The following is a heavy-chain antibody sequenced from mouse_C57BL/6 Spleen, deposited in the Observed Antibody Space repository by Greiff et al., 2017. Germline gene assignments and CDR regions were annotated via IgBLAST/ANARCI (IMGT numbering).Heavy chain of an antibody. CDR3: ARRNYGGDYAMDY. D-gene: IGHD2-1*01. CDR2: IWGVGST. V-gene: IGHV2-6*01. Sequence: VQLVESGPGLVAPSQSLSITCTVSGFSLTSYGVDWVRQSPGKGLEWLGVIWGVGSTNYNSALKSRLSISKDNSKSQVFLKMNSLQTDDTAMYYCARRNYGGDYAMDYWGQGTSVTVSS. CDR1: GFSLTSYG. J-gene: IGHJ4*01.